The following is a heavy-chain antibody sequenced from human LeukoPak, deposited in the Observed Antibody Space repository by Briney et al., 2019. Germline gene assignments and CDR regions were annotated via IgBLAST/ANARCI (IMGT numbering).Heavy chain of an antibody. CDR2: ITGSSKDI. CDR3: AREKGTMIREMAFEM. CDR1: GFTFSSYG. D-gene: IGHD3-10*01. V-gene: IGHV3-21*01. Sequence: GGSLRLSCAASGFTFSSYGMNWVRQAPGKGLEWVSSITGSSKDIDYADSLRGRFTISRDNAKSSLFLQMNSLRVEDTAVYYCAREKGTMIREMAFEMWGQGTMVTVSS. J-gene: IGHJ3*02.